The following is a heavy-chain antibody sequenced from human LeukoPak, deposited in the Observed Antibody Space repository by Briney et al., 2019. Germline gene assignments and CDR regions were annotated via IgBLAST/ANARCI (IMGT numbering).Heavy chain of an antibody. V-gene: IGHV4-59*12. J-gene: IGHJ4*02. CDR2: IYDSGST. D-gene: IGHD3-22*01. Sequence: SETLSLTCNVSGGSLSSYYWSWVRQPPGKGPEWIGCIYDSGSTFYNPSLESRVTITVDTSKNQFSLNLSSVTAADTAVYYCARSHHYFDSRAPPYYFDYWGQGTLVTVSS. CDR1: GGSLSSYY. CDR3: ARSHHYFDSRAPPYYFDY.